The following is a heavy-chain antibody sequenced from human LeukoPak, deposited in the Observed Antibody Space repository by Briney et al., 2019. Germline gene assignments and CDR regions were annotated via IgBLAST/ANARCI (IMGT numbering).Heavy chain of an antibody. J-gene: IGHJ5*02. D-gene: IGHD5-18*01. CDR1: GYTFTSYG. CDR3: ARDTGYTAMVTFDP. Sequence: ASVKVSCKASGYTFTSYGISWVRQAPGQGLEWMGWISAYNGNTNYAQKLQGRVTMTTDTSTSTAYMKLRSLRSDDTAVYYCARDTGYTAMVTFDPWGQGTLVTVSS. V-gene: IGHV1-18*01. CDR2: ISAYNGNT.